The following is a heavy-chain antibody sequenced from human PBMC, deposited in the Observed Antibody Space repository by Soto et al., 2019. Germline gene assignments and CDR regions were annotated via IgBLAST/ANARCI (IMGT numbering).Heavy chain of an antibody. D-gene: IGHD6-13*01. CDR2: MNPNSGNT. CDR3: ARSKAAARPPLGFFDY. V-gene: IGHV1-8*01. J-gene: IGHJ4*02. Sequence: GASVKVSCKASGYTFTSYDISWVRQATGQGLEWMGWMNPNSGNTGYAQKFQGRVTMTRNTSISTAYMELSSLRSEDTAVYYCARSKAAARPPLGFFDYWGQGTLVTVSS. CDR1: GYTFTSYD.